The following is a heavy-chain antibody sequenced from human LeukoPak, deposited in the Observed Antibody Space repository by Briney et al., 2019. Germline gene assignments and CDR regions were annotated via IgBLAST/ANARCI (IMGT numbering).Heavy chain of an antibody. Sequence: SETLSLTCTVSGGSISSYYWSWIRQPAGKGLEWIGRIYTSGSTYYNPSLKSRVTISVDTSKNQFSLKLSSVTAADTAVYYCARYFNSAYYYDSSGYLYFDYWGQGTLVTVSS. V-gene: IGHV4-4*07. CDR1: GGSISSYY. D-gene: IGHD3-22*01. CDR2: IYTSGST. J-gene: IGHJ4*02. CDR3: ARYFNSAYYYDSSGYLYFDY.